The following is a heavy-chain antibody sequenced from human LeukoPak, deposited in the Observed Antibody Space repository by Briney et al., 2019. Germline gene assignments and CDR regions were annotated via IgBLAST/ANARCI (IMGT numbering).Heavy chain of an antibody. J-gene: IGHJ4*02. CDR2: IIPLFGAA. CDR3: AREIAVAGSHYFDY. Sequence: ASVKLSCKASGGTFSSYAISGVRQAPGQGLEWRGGIIPLFGAANYAQKFPGRVTITTDESTSTAYMELSSLRSEDTAVYYCAREIAVAGSHYFDYWGQGTLVTVSS. V-gene: IGHV1-69*05. D-gene: IGHD6-19*01. CDR1: GGTFSSYA.